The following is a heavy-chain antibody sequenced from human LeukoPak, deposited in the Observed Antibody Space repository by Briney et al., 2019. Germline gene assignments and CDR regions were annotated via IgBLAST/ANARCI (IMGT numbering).Heavy chain of an antibody. D-gene: IGHD2-2*02. CDR1: GYTFTGYY. V-gene: IGHV1-2*02. J-gene: IGHJ4*02. CDR2: INPNSGGT. CDR3: AREKQLLYGGVDY. Sequence: GASVKVSCKASGYTFTGYYMHWVRQAPGQGLEWMGWINPNSGGTNYAQKFQGRVTMTRDTSISTAYMELSRLRSDDTAVYYCAREKQLLYGGVDYWGQGTLVTVSS.